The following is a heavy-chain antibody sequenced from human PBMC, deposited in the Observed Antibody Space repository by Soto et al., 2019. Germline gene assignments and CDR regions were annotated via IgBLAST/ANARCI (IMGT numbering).Heavy chain of an antibody. Sequence: GGSLRLSCAASGFTFSSYAMHWVRQAPGKGLEWVAVISYDGSNKYYADSVKGRFTISRDNSKNTLYLQMNSLRAEDTAVYYCARSPTYTEWELLDYWGQGTLVTVSS. CDR1: GFTFSSYA. J-gene: IGHJ4*02. CDR2: ISYDGSNK. D-gene: IGHD1-26*01. CDR3: ARSPTYTEWELLDY. V-gene: IGHV3-30*04.